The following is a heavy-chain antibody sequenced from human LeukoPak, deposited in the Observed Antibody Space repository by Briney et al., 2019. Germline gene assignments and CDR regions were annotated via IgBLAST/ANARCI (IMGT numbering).Heavy chain of an antibody. V-gene: IGHV3-7*03. J-gene: IGHJ1*01. Sequence: GGSLRLSCVASGFTFTSYWMAWVRQTPGKGLEWVADIKDDGSGEYYVDSVKGRFTISRDNAKKSLYLQMNSLRAEDTAVYYCAKDLDYYDSSGQYFQHWGQGILVTVSS. CDR2: IKDDGSGE. D-gene: IGHD3-22*01. CDR3: AKDLDYYDSSGQYFQH. CDR1: GFTFTSYW.